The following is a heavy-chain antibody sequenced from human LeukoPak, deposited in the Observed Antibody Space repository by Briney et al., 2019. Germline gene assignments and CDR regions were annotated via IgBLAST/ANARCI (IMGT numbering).Heavy chain of an antibody. CDR2: IYYSGST. J-gene: IGHJ4*02. D-gene: IGHD5-24*01. V-gene: IGHV4-39*01. CDR1: GGSISSSSYY. Sequence: SETLSLTCTVSGGSISSSSYYWGWIRQPPGKGLEWIGSIYYSGSTYYNPSLKSRVTISVDTSKNQFSLKLSSVTAADTAVYYCARLGDGYDGYWGQGTLVTVSS. CDR3: ARLGDGYDGY.